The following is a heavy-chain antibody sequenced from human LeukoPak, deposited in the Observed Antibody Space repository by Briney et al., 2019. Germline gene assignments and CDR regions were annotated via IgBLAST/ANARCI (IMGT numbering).Heavy chain of an antibody. CDR3: AREGGEGEGAFDI. CDR1: GYTFTSYG. J-gene: IGHJ3*02. Sequence: GASVKVSCKASGYTFTSYGISWVRQAPGQGLEWMGRIIPIFGTANYAQKFQGRVTITTDESTSTAYMELSSLRSEDTAVYYCAREGGEGEGAFDIWGQGTMVTVSS. D-gene: IGHD1-26*01. CDR2: IIPIFGTA. V-gene: IGHV1-69*05.